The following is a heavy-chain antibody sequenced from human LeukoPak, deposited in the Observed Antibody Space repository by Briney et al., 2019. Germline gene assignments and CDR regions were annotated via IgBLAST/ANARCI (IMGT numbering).Heavy chain of an antibody. J-gene: IGHJ5*02. V-gene: IGHV1-69*04. D-gene: IGHD5-18*01. CDR3: ARGYNTAMVQALFDP. CDR1: GGTFSIYA. CDR2: IIPILGIA. Sequence: GASVKVSCKASGGTFSIYAISWVRQAPGQGLEWMGRIIPILGIANYAQKFQGRVTITADKSTSTAYMELSSLRSEDTAVYYCARGYNTAMVQALFDPWGQGTLVTVSS.